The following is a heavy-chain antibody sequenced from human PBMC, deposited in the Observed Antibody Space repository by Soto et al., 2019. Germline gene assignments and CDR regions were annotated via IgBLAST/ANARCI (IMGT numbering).Heavy chain of an antibody. V-gene: IGHV3-21*01. CDR3: ARELDGTSQIDN. Sequence: EVQLVESGGGLVKPGGSLRLSCAASGFTFSNYGMNWVRQAPGKGLEWVSSISSSSSNIYYGDSVKGRFTISRDNAKSSLYLQMNSMRAEDSAMYYCARELDGTSQIDNWGQVTLVTVSS. J-gene: IGHJ4*02. CDR1: GFTFSNYG. CDR2: ISSSSSNI. D-gene: IGHD2-2*01.